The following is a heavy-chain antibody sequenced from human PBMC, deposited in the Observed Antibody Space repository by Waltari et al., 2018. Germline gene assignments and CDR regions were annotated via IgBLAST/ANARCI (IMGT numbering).Heavy chain of an antibody. Sequence: QVQLQQWGAGLLKHSETLSLTCAVYGGSFSGYYWSWIRQPPGKGLEWIGEINHSGSTNYNPSLKSRVTISVDTSKNQFSLKLSSVTAADTAVYYCARSVVCGHGGFNPWGQGTLVTVSS. V-gene: IGHV4-34*01. D-gene: IGHD2-15*01. CDR3: ARSVVCGHGGFNP. J-gene: IGHJ5*02. CDR2: INHSGST. CDR1: GGSFSGYY.